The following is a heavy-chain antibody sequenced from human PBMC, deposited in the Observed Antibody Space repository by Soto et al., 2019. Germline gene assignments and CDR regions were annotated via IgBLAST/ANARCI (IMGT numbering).Heavy chain of an antibody. CDR1: GGTFSSYT. V-gene: IGHV1-69*02. CDR2: IIPILGIA. J-gene: IGHJ6*03. Sequence: SVKVSCKASGGTFSSYTISWVRQAPGQGLEWMGRIIPILGIANYAQKFQGRVTITADKSTSTAYMELSSLRSEDTAVYYCATGYCSSTSCSYYYYYYMAVWGKGTTVTVSS. CDR3: ATGYCSSTSCSYYYYYYMAV. D-gene: IGHD2-2*01.